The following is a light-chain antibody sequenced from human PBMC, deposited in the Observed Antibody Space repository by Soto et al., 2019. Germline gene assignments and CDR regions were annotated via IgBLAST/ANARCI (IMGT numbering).Light chain of an antibody. V-gene: IGLV2-14*01. CDR1: STDVGRYNY. CDR3: SSYTSDSTYV. CDR2: DVS. J-gene: IGLJ1*01. Sequence: QSALTQPASVSGSPGQSITISCTGTSTDVGRYNYVSWYQQHPGKAPKLMIYDVSNRPSGVSSRFSGSKSGITASLTISGLQSDDEADYYCSSYTSDSTYVFGSGTK.